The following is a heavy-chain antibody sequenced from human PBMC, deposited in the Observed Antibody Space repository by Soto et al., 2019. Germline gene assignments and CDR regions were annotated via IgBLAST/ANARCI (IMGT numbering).Heavy chain of an antibody. CDR3: ARGKKYTVTTGYFDY. V-gene: IGHV4-34*01. Sequence: SETLSLTCAVYGGSFSGYYWSWIRQPPGKGLEWIGEINHSGSTNYNPSLKSRVTISVDTSKNQFSLKLSPVTAADTAVYYCARGKKYTVTTGYFDYWGQGTLVTVSS. CDR2: INHSGST. J-gene: IGHJ4*02. CDR1: GGSFSGYY. D-gene: IGHD4-4*01.